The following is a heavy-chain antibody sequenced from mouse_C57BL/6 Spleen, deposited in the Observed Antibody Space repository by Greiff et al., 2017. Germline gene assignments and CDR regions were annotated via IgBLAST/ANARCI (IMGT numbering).Heavy chain of an antibody. CDR1: GYTFTDYN. Sequence: VHVKQSGPELVKPGASVKIPCKASGYTFTDYNMDWVKQSHGKSLEWIGDINPNNGGTIYNQKFKGKATLTVDKSSSTAYMALRSLTSEDTAVYYCARSPRRYAMDYWGQGTSVTVSS. CDR2: INPNNGGT. CDR3: ARSPRRYAMDY. V-gene: IGHV1-18*01. J-gene: IGHJ4*01.